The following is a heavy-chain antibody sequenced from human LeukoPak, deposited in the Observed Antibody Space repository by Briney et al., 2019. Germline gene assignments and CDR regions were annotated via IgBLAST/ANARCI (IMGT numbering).Heavy chain of an antibody. J-gene: IGHJ5*02. CDR2: IYYSGSN. CDR3: ARQSYYYDSSGYYEVGCFDP. Sequence: SETLSLTCTVSGGSISSSSYYWGWIRQPPGKGLEWSGSIYYSGSNYYNPSLKSRVTIPVDTSKHQFSLKLSSVPAADTAVYYCARQSYYYDSSGYYEVGCFDPWGQGTLVTVSS. CDR1: GGSISSSSYY. D-gene: IGHD3-22*01. V-gene: IGHV4-39*01.